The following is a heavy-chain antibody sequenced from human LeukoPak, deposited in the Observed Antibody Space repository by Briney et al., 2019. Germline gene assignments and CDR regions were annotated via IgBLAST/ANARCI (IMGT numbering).Heavy chain of an antibody. CDR3: ARDGEMATIENYFEY. V-gene: IGHV4-59*12. CDR1: GGSISSYY. Sequence: KPSETLSLTCTVSGGSISSYYWSWIRQPPGKGLEWIGYIYYSGSTNYNPSLKSRVTISVDTSKNQFSLKLSSVTAADTAVYYCARDGEMATIENYFEYWGQGTLVTVSS. J-gene: IGHJ4*02. CDR2: IYYSGST. D-gene: IGHD5-24*01.